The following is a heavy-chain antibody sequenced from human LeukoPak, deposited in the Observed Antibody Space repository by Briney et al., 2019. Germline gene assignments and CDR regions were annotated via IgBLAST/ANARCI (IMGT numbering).Heavy chain of an antibody. Sequence: RASVKVSCKTSGYTFTVYYMHWVRQAPGQGLEWMGWINPNSGGTNYAQKFQGRVTMTRDTSISTAYMELSRLSSDDTAVYYCAITDFYGSGSYYTELDYWGQGTLVTVSS. V-gene: IGHV1-2*02. CDR1: GYTFTVYY. J-gene: IGHJ4*02. CDR3: AITDFYGSGSYYTELDY. CDR2: INPNSGGT. D-gene: IGHD3-10*01.